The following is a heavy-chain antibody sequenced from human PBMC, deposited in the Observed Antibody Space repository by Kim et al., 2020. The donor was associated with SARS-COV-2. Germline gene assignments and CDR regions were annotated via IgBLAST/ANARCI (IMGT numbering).Heavy chain of an antibody. CDR3: ARVSSLRAFTPFIAAAGFYGMDV. D-gene: IGHD6-13*01. CDR2: INHSGST. Sequence: SETLSLTCAVYGGSFSGYYWSWIRQPPGKGLEWIGEINHSGSTNYNPSLKSRVTISVDTSKNQFSLKLSSVTAADTAVYYCARVSSLRAFTPFIAAAGFYGMDVWGQGTTVTVSS. J-gene: IGHJ6*02. CDR1: GGSFSGYY. V-gene: IGHV4-34*01.